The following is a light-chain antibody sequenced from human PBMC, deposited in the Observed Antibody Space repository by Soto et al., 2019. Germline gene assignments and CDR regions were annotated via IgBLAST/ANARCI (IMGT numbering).Light chain of an antibody. CDR2: DVS. CDR1: SSDVGGYNY. CDR3: GSYTSSSSYV. J-gene: IGLJ1*01. V-gene: IGLV2-14*01. Sequence: QSVLTQPASVSGSPGQSITISCTGTSSDVGGYNYVSWYQQHPGKAPKLMIYDVSNRPSGVSNRFSGSKSGNTASPTISGLQAEDEADYYCGSYTSSSSYVFGTGTKVTVL.